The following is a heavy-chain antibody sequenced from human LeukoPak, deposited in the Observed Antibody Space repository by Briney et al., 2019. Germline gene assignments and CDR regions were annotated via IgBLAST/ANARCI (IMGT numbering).Heavy chain of an antibody. CDR1: GFTFSSHW. CDR3: ARLIVGAIKN. D-gene: IGHD1-26*01. CDR2: IKQDGNEK. Sequence: GGSLRLSCAASGFTFSSHWMSWVRQAPGKGLEGVANIKQDGNEKYYVDSVKGRCTISRDNAKTSLYLQMNSLRAEDTAVYYCARLIVGAIKNWGQGTLVTVSS. J-gene: IGHJ4*02. V-gene: IGHV3-7*01.